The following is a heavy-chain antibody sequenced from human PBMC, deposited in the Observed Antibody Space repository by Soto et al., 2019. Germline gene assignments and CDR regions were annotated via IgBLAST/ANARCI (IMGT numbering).Heavy chain of an antibody. J-gene: IGHJ6*02. CDR2: IWYDGSNK. V-gene: IGHV3-33*01. CDR3: AREGDYYYYYGMDV. CDR1: GFTFSSYG. Sequence: GGSLRLSCAASGFTFSSYGMHWVRQAPGKGLEWVAVIWYDGSNKYYADSVKGRFTISRDNSKNTLYLQMNSLRAEDTAVYYCAREGDYYYYYGMDVWGQGTTVTVSS.